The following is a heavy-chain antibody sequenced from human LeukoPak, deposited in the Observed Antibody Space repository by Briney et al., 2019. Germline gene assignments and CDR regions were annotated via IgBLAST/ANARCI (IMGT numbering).Heavy chain of an antibody. CDR1: GFTFSAYD. V-gene: IGHV3-23*01. J-gene: IGHJ5*02. CDR2: ISGSGDIA. Sequence: GGSLRLSCAASGFTFSAYDMTWVRQAPGKGLEWVSGISGSGDIAHYADSVKGRFTFTRDNSNSMVYLQMKSLRVEDTAVYYCAKTITTTRPFNWFDAWGRGTLVTVSS. D-gene: IGHD1-1*01. CDR3: AKTITTTRPFNWFDA.